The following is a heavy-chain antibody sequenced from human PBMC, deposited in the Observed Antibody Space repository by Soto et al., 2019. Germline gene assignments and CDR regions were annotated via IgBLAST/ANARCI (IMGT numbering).Heavy chain of an antibody. CDR1: GYTFTSYD. V-gene: IGHV1-8*01. CDR2: MNPNSGNT. J-gene: IGHJ6*03. Sequence: ASVKVSCKASGYTFTSYDINWVRQATGQGLEWMGWMNPNSGNTGYAQKFQGRVTMTRNTSISTAYMELSSLRSEDTAVYYCARAGVRGNAILDYYYYYYMDFWGKGTTVTVSS. CDR3: ARAGVRGNAILDYYYYYYMDF. D-gene: IGHD2-8*01.